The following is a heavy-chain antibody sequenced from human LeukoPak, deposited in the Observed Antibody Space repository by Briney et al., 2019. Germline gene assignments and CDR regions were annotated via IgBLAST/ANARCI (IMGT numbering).Heavy chain of an antibody. CDR3: ARDRLAARRVYDY. Sequence: PGGSLRLSCAASGFTFSSYSMNWVRQAPGKGLEWVSSISSSSSSYIYYADSVKGRFTISRDNAKNSLYLQMNSLRAEDTAVYYCARDRLAARRVYDYWGQGTLVTVSS. CDR1: GFTFSSYS. J-gene: IGHJ4*02. CDR2: ISSSSSSYI. V-gene: IGHV3-21*01. D-gene: IGHD6-6*01.